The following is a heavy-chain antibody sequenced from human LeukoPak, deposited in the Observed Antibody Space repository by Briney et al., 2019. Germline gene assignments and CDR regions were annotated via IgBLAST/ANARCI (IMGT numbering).Heavy chain of an antibody. CDR2: IIPIFGTA. CDR3: ARGRGEVGATTLWDY. Sequence: SVKVSCKASGGTFSSYAICWVRQAPGQGLEWMGGIIPIFGTANYAQKFQGRVTITADESTSTAYMELSSLRSEDTAVYYCARGRGEVGATTLWDYWGQGTLVTVSS. V-gene: IGHV1-69*01. CDR1: GGTFSSYA. J-gene: IGHJ4*02. D-gene: IGHD1-26*01.